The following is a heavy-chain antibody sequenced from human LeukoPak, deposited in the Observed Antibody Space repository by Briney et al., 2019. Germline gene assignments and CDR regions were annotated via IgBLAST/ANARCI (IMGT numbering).Heavy chain of an antibody. Sequence: ASVKVSCKASGYSFTAYYMHWVRQAPGQGLEWMGWINPNSGGTNYAQKFQGRVTMTRDTSISTAYMELSRLRSDDTAVYYCARDTYYYDSSGYSQFGYWGQGTLVTVSS. CDR2: INPNSGGT. CDR1: GYSFTAYY. V-gene: IGHV1-2*02. D-gene: IGHD3-22*01. CDR3: ARDTYYYDSSGYSQFGY. J-gene: IGHJ4*02.